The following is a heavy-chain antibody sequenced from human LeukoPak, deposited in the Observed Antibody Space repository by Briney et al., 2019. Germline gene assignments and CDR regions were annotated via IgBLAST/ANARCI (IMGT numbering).Heavy chain of an antibody. D-gene: IGHD6-13*01. CDR2: INHSGST. CDR3: ARARITLRYSSSWYGVLRAFEI. Sequence: PSETPTLTCAVYGGSLSGYYWSWIRQPPGKGLEWIGEINHSGSTNYNPSLKSRVTISVDTSKNQFPLKLSSVTAADTAVYYCARARITLRYSSSWYGVLRAFEIWGQGTMVTVSS. CDR1: GGSLSGYY. J-gene: IGHJ3*02. V-gene: IGHV4-34*01.